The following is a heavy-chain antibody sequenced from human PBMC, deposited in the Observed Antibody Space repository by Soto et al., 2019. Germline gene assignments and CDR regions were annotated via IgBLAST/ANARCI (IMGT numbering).Heavy chain of an antibody. CDR1: GFTFSSYA. CDR3: AGLCAGDCYLSSNRRDY. D-gene: IGHD2-21*02. CDR2: ISGSGGST. Sequence: GGSLRLSCAASGFTFSSYAMSWVRQAPGKGLEWVSAISGSGGSTYYADSVKGRFTISRDNSKNTLYLQMNSLRAEDTAVYYCAGLCAGDCYLSSNRRDYWGQGTLVTVSS. J-gene: IGHJ4*02. V-gene: IGHV3-23*01.